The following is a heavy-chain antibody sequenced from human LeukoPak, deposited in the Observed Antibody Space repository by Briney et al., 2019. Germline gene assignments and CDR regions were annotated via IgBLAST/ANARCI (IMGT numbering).Heavy chain of an antibody. Sequence: ASVKVSCKASGYTFTSYGTSWVRQAPGQGLEWMGWNSAYNGNTNYAQKLQGRVTMTTDTSTSTAYMELRSLRSDDTAVYYCARAPRKRYFAWLSAPYDAFDIWGQGTMVTVSS. J-gene: IGHJ3*02. V-gene: IGHV1-18*01. D-gene: IGHD3-9*01. CDR2: NSAYNGNT. CDR3: ARAPRKRYFAWLSAPYDAFDI. CDR1: GYTFTSYG.